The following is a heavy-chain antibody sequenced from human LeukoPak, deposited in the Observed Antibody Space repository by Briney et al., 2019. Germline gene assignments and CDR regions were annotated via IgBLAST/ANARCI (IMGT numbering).Heavy chain of an antibody. V-gene: IGHV3-11*03. J-gene: IGHJ6*02. Sequence: GGSLRLSCAASGFTFSIYNMSWIRQAPGKGPQWVSYIISRTSTYTAYADSVKGRFTISRDNAKNSLFLQMNTLRADDTAVYYCARIGRSGFVLDVWGQGTTVTVSS. CDR3: ARIGRSGFVLDV. D-gene: IGHD3-10*01. CDR2: IISRTSTYT. CDR1: GFTFSIYN.